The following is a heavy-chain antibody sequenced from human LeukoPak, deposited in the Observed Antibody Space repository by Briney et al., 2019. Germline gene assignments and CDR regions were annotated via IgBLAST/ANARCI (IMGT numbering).Heavy chain of an antibody. D-gene: IGHD2-15*01. J-gene: IGHJ4*02. CDR2: IYPSDGDT. CDR1: GYIFGIYW. V-gene: IGHV5-51*01. CDR3: ARVGIGLSNGDLVIFDS. Sequence: GESLKISCEVSGYIFGIYWISWVRQMPGKGLEWMGIIYPSDGDTKYSPSFQGQITISADNSIRAAYLQWSVLKALGTALYYCARVGIGLSNGDLVIFDSWGQGTLVTVSS.